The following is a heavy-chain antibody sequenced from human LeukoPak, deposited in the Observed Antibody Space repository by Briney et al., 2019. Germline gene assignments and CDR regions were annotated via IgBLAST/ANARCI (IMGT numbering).Heavy chain of an antibody. J-gene: IGHJ4*02. D-gene: IGHD7-27*01. V-gene: IGHV3-48*02. CDR1: GFTFSSYS. CDR2: ISTSGTTI. CDR3: AGANRKYYFDY. Sequence: GGSLRLSCAASGFTFSSYSMHWVRQAPGEGLEWVSYISTSGTTISYADSVKGRFTMSRDNAKSSLFLQMNSLRDDDTAVYFCAGANRKYYFDYWGQGTLVTVSS.